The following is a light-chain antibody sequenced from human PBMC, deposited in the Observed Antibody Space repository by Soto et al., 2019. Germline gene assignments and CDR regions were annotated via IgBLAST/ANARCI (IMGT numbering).Light chain of an antibody. V-gene: IGLV2-14*03. CDR1: SSDVGTYKY. CDR2: DVS. J-gene: IGLJ1*01. CDR3: NSYTTSSTLV. Sequence: QSVLTHAAYVSRSPGQSNTISCTGTSSDVGTYKYVSWYQQHPGKAPKLMIYDVSNRPSGVSNRFSGSKSGNTASLTISGLQAEDEADYYCNSYTTSSTLVFGTGTKVTVL.